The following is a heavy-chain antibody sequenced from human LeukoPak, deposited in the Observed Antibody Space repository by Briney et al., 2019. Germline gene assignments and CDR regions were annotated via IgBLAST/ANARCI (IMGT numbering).Heavy chain of an antibody. CDR3: ARDTGFPFFDY. CDR1: GYTFIAYY. J-gene: IGHJ4*01. CDR2: LNPSSGGT. Sequence: ASVKVSCKASGYTFIAYYIHCVRQAPGQGLEWMGCLNPSSGGTLSAQKFQGRVTLTRDTSISAVYMVLSRLRSDDTAVYYCARDTGFPFFDYWGQGTLVTVSS. V-gene: IGHV1-2*02.